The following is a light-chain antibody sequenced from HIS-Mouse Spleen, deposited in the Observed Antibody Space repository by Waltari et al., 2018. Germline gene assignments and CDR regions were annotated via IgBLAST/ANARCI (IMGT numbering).Light chain of an antibody. Sequence: EIVITPSPATMSVSPGDRATLSCRASQSVRSNLAWYHQKPGQAPRLLISGASIRATGIPARFSGSGSGTEFTLTISILQSEDFAVYYCQQYNNWPPLTFGGGTKVEIK. J-gene: IGKJ4*01. CDR1: QSVRSN. CDR2: GAS. V-gene: IGKV3D-15*03. CDR3: QQYNNWPPLT.